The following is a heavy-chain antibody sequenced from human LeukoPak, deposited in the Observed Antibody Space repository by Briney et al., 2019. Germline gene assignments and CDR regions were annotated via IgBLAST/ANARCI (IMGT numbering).Heavy chain of an antibody. V-gene: IGHV4-61*02. Sequence: SETLSLTCTVSGGSISSGTYYWSWIRQPAGKGLEWIGRIYTSGSTNYNPSLKSRITISVDTSKNQFSLKLSSVTAADTAVYYCARNSCPSGSCYDDRGYFDYWGQGTLVTVSS. CDR1: GGSISSGTYY. CDR3: ARNSCPSGSCYDDRGYFDY. CDR2: IYTSGST. D-gene: IGHD2-15*01. J-gene: IGHJ4*02.